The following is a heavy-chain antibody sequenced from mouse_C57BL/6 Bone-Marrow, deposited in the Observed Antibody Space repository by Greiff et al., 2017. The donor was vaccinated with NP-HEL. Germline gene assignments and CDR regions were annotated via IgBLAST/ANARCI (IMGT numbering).Heavy chain of an antibody. CDR3: ASEVYPAGYFDV. CDR1: GYTFTSYW. CDR2: IDPSDSYT. Sequence: QVQLKQPGAELVMPGASVKLSCKASGYTFTSYWMHWVKQRPGQGLEWIGEIDPSDSYTNYNQKFKGKSTLTVDKSSSTAYMQLSSLTSEDSAVYYCASEVYPAGYFDVWGTGTTVTVSS. J-gene: IGHJ1*03. V-gene: IGHV1-69*01.